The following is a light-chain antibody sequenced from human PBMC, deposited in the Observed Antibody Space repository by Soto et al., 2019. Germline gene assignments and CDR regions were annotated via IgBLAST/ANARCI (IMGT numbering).Light chain of an antibody. J-gene: IGLJ1*01. V-gene: IGLV1-51*01. CDR3: GSCDSSLSVYV. Sequence: QSVLTQPPSVSAAPGQKVTISCSGSSSNIGGNSVSWYQQLPGNAPKLLIYDDNKRPSGIPDRFSGSKSGTSATLGVTGFQTGDEADYYCGSCDSSLSVYVFGTGTKVTVL. CDR2: DDN. CDR1: SSNIGGNS.